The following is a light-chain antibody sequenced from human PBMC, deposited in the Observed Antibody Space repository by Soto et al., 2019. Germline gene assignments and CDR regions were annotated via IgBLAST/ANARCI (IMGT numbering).Light chain of an antibody. CDR3: TSYAGGNNV. Sequence: QSALTQPPSASGSPGQSVTISCTGTSSDVGGYNYVSWYQQNPGKVPKLMIYEVNKRPSGVPDRFSDSKSGNTASLTVSGLQPEDEADYYCTSYAGGNNVFGTGTKLTVL. CDR1: SSDVGGYNY. CDR2: EVN. J-gene: IGLJ1*01. V-gene: IGLV2-8*01.